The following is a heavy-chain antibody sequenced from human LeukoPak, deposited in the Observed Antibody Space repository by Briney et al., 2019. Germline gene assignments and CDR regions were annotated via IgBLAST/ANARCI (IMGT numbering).Heavy chain of an antibody. V-gene: IGHV3-23*01. Sequence: GGSLRLSCTASGFTFSSYAMSWVRQAPGKGLNWVSTISNNGVSTYYADSMKGRFTVSRDNSRNALYLQMNSLRAEDTAVYYCAKDPEPYDFHYCDYWGQGTLVAVSS. CDR1: GFTFSSYA. J-gene: IGHJ4*02. CDR2: ISNNGVST. CDR3: AKDPEPYDFHYCDY. D-gene: IGHD3-3*01.